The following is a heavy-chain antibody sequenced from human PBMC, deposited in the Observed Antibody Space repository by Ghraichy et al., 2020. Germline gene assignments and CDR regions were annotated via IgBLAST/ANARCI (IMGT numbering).Heavy chain of an antibody. CDR2: ISSSGSTI. Sequence: GGSLRLSCAASGFTFSDYYMSWIRQAPGKGLEWVSYISSSGSTIYYADSVKGRFTISRDNAKNSLYLQMNSLRAEDTAVYYCARDLSIAAEGNWFDPWGQGTLVTVSS. J-gene: IGHJ5*02. CDR1: GFTFSDYY. D-gene: IGHD6-13*01. V-gene: IGHV3-11*04. CDR3: ARDLSIAAEGNWFDP.